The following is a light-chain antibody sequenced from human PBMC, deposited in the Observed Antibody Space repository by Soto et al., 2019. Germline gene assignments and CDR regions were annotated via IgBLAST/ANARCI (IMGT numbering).Light chain of an antibody. Sequence: QAVVTQPPSVSGAPGQRVTISCTGSSSNIGAGYDVHWYQQLPGTAPKLLIYGTDQRASGVPDRFSGSKSDTSASLAISGLQAEDDADYYCAAWSDSLTGVVFGGGTQLTVL. CDR3: AAWSDSLTGVV. J-gene: IGLJ3*02. CDR1: SSNIGAGYD. V-gene: IGLV1-40*01. CDR2: GTD.